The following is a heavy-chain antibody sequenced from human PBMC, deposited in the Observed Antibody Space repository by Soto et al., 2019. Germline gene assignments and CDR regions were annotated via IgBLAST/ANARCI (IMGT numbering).Heavy chain of an antibody. CDR3: AVGSWSGEVFDI. Sequence: QVQLVQSGAEVKKPGSSVKVSCKDSGGTFSTYSMFWVRQAPGQGLEWMGKIIPMLGVRNYAQRFQDRVTITGDKSTATVHMELGSLRSEDTALYYCAVGSWSGEVFDIWGQGTMVTVSS. D-gene: IGHD2-21*01. J-gene: IGHJ3*02. V-gene: IGHV1-69*02. CDR2: IIPMLGVR. CDR1: GGTFSTYS.